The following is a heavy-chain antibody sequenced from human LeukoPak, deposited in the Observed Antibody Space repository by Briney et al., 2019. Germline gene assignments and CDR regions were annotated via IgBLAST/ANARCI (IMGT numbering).Heavy chain of an antibody. CDR2: IDSSSNYM. Sequence: GGSLRLSCAASGFTFSIYRMNWVRQAPGKGLEWVSCIDSSSNYMKYADSVKGRFTISRDNDKNSLYLQMNSLRAEDTAVYYCARAKPKNMVRGLIMRRESRYYFDYWGQGTLVTVSS. D-gene: IGHD3-10*01. V-gene: IGHV3-21*04. CDR1: GFTFSIYR. CDR3: ARAKPKNMVRGLIMRRESRYYFDY. J-gene: IGHJ4*02.